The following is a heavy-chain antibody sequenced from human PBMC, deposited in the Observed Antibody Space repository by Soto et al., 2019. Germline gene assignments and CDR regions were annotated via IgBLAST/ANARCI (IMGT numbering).Heavy chain of an antibody. CDR3: AKVDVSTAGSFDY. V-gene: IGHV3-23*01. CDR1: GFTFSRHG. CDR2: INPSGDST. D-gene: IGHD6-13*01. J-gene: IGHJ4*02. Sequence: GGSLRLSCVASGFTFSRHGLSWVRQAPGKGLEWVSTINPSGDSTFYADSVKGRFTISRDNSKNTVHLQMNSLSVGDTAVYLCAKVDVSTAGSFDYWGQGALVTVAS.